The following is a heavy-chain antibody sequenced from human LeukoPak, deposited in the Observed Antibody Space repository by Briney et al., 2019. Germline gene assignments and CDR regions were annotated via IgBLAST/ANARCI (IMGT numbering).Heavy chain of an antibody. CDR1: GFTFSSYA. Sequence: GGSLRLSCAASGFTFSSYAMSWVRQAPGKGLEGVSGITWNSGAVGYADSVKGRFTISRDNAKSSLYLQMNSLRAEDTAVYYCARDRAVAGLLDYWGPGTLVTVSS. CDR3: ARDRAVAGLLDY. J-gene: IGHJ4*02. V-gene: IGHV3-9*01. CDR2: ITWNSGAV. D-gene: IGHD6-19*01.